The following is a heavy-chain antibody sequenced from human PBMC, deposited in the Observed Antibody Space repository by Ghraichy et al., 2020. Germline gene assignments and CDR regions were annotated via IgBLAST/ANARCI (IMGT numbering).Heavy chain of an antibody. Sequence: SQTLSLTCAVYGGSFSGYYWSWIRQPPGKGLEWIGEINHSGSTNYNPSLKSRVTISVDTSKNQFSLKLSSLTAADTAVYYCARAGGRDGYNDNDAFDIWGQGTMVTVSS. V-gene: IGHV4-34*01. CDR1: GGSFSGYY. D-gene: IGHD5-24*01. J-gene: IGHJ3*02. CDR2: INHSGST. CDR3: ARAGGRDGYNDNDAFDI.